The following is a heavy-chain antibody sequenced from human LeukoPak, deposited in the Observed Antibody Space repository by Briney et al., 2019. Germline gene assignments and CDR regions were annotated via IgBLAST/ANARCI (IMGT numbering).Heavy chain of an antibody. J-gene: IGHJ6*03. CDR1: GGSISSGDYY. CDR2: IYYSGST. CDR3: ARGSRYYYYYMDV. Sequence: SETLSLTCSVSGGSISSGDYYWSWIRQPPGKGLEWIGYIYYSGSTYYNPSLKSRVTISVDTSKNQFSLNLSSVTAADTAVYYCARGSRYYYYYMDVWGKGTTVTVSS. V-gene: IGHV4-30-4*08.